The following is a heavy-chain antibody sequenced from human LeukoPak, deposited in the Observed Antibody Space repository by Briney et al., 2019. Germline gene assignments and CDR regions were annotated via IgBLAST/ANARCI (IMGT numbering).Heavy chain of an antibody. Sequence: GGSLRLSCAASGFTVSDSALHWVRQVSGEGLEWVGRIRTKASSYATAYTASVRGRFTISRDDSKNTTYLQMNSLKTEDTAVYYCTRQPPATGTSDYWGQGTLVTVSS. J-gene: IGHJ4*02. D-gene: IGHD6-13*01. CDR2: IRTKASSYAT. V-gene: IGHV3-73*01. CDR3: TRQPPATGTSDY. CDR1: GFTVSDSA.